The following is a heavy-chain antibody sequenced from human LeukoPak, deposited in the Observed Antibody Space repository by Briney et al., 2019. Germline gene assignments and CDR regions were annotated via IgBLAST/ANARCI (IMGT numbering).Heavy chain of an antibody. CDR3: AIRGKRKLRPSEAFDI. V-gene: IGHV4-59*12. CDR1: GGSISSYY. D-gene: IGHD6-25*01. Sequence: SETLSLTCTVSGGSISSYYWSWIRQPPGKGLEWIGYIYYSGSTNYNPSLKSRVTISVDTSKNQFSLKLSSVTAADTAVYYCAIRGKRKLRPSEAFDIWGQGTMVTVSS. J-gene: IGHJ3*02. CDR2: IYYSGST.